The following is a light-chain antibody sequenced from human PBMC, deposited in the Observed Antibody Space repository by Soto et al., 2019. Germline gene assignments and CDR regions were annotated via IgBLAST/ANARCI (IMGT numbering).Light chain of an antibody. CDR3: QQRNSWPRT. CDR2: DAS. J-gene: IGKJ1*01. V-gene: IGKV3D-20*02. CDR1: QSVSSSN. Sequence: IVLTQSPGTLSLSPGERSTLSCRVSQSVSSSNLAWYQQKPGQAPRLLIYDASNRATGIPDRFSGSGSGTDFTLTISSLDPEDFAVYYCQQRNSWPRTFGQGTKVDI.